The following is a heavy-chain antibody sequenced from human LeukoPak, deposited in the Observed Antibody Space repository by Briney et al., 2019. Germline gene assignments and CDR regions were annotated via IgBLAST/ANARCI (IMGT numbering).Heavy chain of an antibody. CDR3: ARGNSNFDY. Sequence: GGSLRLSCAASGFTFSSYGMHWVRQAPGKGLEWVAVISYDGSNKYYADSVKGRFTISRDNAKNSLYLQMNSLRAEDTALYHCARGNSNFDYWGQGTLVTVSS. CDR2: ISYDGSNK. V-gene: IGHV3-30*03. D-gene: IGHD1-7*01. J-gene: IGHJ4*02. CDR1: GFTFSSYG.